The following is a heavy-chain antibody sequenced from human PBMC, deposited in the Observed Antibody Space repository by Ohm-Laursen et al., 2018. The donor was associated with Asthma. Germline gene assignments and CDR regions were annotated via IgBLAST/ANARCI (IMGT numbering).Heavy chain of an antibody. CDR2: IYHSGST. D-gene: IGHD1/OR15-1a*01. CDR1: GGSISSGGYS. Sequence: SQTLSLTCTVSGGSISSGGYSWSWIRQPPGKGLEWIGYIYHSGSTYYNPSLKSRVTISVDTSKNHFSLKLSSVTAADTAVYYCARGSGTVADYWGQGTLVTVSS. V-gene: IGHV4-30-2*01. J-gene: IGHJ4*02. CDR3: ARGSGTVADY.